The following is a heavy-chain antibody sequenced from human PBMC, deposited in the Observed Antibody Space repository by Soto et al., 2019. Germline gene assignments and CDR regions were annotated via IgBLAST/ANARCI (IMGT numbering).Heavy chain of an antibody. D-gene: IGHD3-22*01. Sequence: TRSLTRTVSCGSLSSGDYYWNWVRQRPGKGLDWIGSIFYSGSTYYNPSLMSRLTIAVDTSNNQFSLSLISVTAADTAVYFCASDRYNYDHDGYYYFSVFWGQGRLVLVSS. J-gene: IGHJ4*02. CDR2: IFYSGST. CDR1: CGSLSSGDYY. V-gene: IGHV4-31*02. CDR3: ASDRYNYDHDGYYYFSVF.